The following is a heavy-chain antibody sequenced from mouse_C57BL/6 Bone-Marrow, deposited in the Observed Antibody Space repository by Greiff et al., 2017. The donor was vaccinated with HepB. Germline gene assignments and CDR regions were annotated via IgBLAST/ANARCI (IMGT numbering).Heavy chain of an antibody. J-gene: IGHJ1*03. CDR2: ISNGGGST. D-gene: IGHD1-1*01. Sequence: DVKLVESGGGLVQPGGSLKLSCAASGFTFSDYYMYWVRQTPVKRLEWVAYISNGGGSTYYPDTVKGRFTISRDNAKNTLYLQMSRLKSEDTAMYYCARGGSSLWYFDVWGTGTTVTVSS. CDR1: GFTFSDYY. CDR3: ARGGSSLWYFDV. V-gene: IGHV5-12*01.